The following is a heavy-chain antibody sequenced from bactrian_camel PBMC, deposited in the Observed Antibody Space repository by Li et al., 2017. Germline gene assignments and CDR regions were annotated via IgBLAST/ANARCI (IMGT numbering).Heavy chain of an antibody. CDR1: GYVYSSAC. J-gene: IGHJ4*01. V-gene: IGHV3S28*01. D-gene: IGHD1*01. CDR3: AAARASSSTCSRGYVLRQSQTAS. Sequence: QLVESGGGSVQAGGSLRLSCVASGYVYSSACMGWFRQAPGKEREGVAAIYTGGQTTYYTDSVKGRFTVSQDSTKNTLYLQMNNLKPEDTAMYYCAAARASSSTCSRGYVLRQSQTASWGQGTQVTVS. CDR2: IYTGGQTT.